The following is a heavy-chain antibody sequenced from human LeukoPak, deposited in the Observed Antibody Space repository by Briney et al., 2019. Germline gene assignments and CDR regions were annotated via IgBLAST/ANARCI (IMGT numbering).Heavy chain of an antibody. CDR3: ARGSDTSSMVRGVGYYFDY. D-gene: IGHD3-10*01. CDR2: INWNGGST. J-gene: IGHJ4*02. V-gene: IGHV3-20*04. CDR1: GFTFDDYG. Sequence: PGGSLRLSCAASGFTFDDYGMSWVRQAPGKGLQWVSGINWNGGSTGYADSVKGRFTISRDNAKNSLYLQMNSLRAEDTALYYCARGSDTSSMVRGVGYYFDYWGQGTLVTVSS.